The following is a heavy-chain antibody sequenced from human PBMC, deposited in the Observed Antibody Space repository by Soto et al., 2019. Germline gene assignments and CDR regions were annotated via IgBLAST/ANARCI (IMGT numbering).Heavy chain of an antibody. J-gene: IGHJ4*02. Sequence: GGSLRLSCAVSGSTISSYAMHWVRQAPGKGLEWVAFISYDGSNKYYADSVTGRFTISRDNSKNTVYLQMNSLRAEDTAAYYCARGDGHTYGTFFDYWGQGTLVTVSS. CDR3: ARGDGHTYGTFFDY. CDR2: ISYDGSNK. D-gene: IGHD5-18*01. V-gene: IGHV3-30-3*01. CDR1: GSTISSYA.